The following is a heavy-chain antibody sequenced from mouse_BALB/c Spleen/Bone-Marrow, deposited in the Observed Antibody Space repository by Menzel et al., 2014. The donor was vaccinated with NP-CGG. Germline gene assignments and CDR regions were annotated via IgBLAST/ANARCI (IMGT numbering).Heavy chain of an antibody. CDR2: INPSCNYT. CDR3: ARALRWFLDY. V-gene: IGHV1-4*01. CDR1: GYTFTSYT. Sequence: VQLVESGAELARPSASVKMSCKASGYTFTSYTMHWVKQRPGQGLEWIGFINPSCNYTNYNQKFKDKATLTADKSSSTAYMQLSSLTSEDSAVYDCARALRWFLDYWGQATTRTISS. J-gene: IGHJ2*01. D-gene: IGHD2-3*01.